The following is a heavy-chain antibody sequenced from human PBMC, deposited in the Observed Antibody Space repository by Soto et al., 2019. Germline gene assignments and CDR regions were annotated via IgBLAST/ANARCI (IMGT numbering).Heavy chain of an antibody. CDR3: ARTRDGYNSDFDY. D-gene: IGHD1-1*01. J-gene: IGHJ4*02. CDR1: GGSISSGGYS. Sequence: SETLSLTCAVSGGSISSGGYSWSWIRQPPGKGLEWIGYIYYSGSTNYNPSLKSRVTISVDTSKNQFSLKLSSVTAADTAVYYCARTRDGYNSDFDYWGQGTLVTVSS. V-gene: IGHV4-61*08. CDR2: IYYSGST.